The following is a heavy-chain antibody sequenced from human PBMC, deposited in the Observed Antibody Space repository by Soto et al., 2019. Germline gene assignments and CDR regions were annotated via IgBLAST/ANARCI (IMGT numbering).Heavy chain of an antibody. D-gene: IGHD6-19*01. CDR1: GGSISSGDYY. CDR3: ARVAYSSGLAFYY. CDR2: IYYSGST. J-gene: IGHJ4*02. Sequence: QVQLQESGPGLVKPSQTLSLTCTVSGGSISSGDYYWSWIRQPPGKGLEWIGYIYYSGSTYYNPSLKSRVTISVDASKNQFSLKLSSVTAADTALYYCARVAYSSGLAFYYWGQGTLVTVSS. V-gene: IGHV4-30-4*01.